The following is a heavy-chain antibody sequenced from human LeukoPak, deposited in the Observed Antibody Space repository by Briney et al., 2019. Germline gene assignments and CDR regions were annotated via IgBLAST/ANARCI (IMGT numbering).Heavy chain of an antibody. CDR2: ISPNSGDT. CDR3: ARSPIGLGFFDY. Sequence: ASVKVSCKASGYTFTGYYIHWVRQAPGQGLEWMGWISPNSGDTDYAQKFQGRVTMTRDTSISTAYMELTTLRSDDTAMYYCARSPIGLGFFDYWGQGTLVTVSS. J-gene: IGHJ4*02. V-gene: IGHV1-2*02. D-gene: IGHD1-26*01. CDR1: GYTFTGYY.